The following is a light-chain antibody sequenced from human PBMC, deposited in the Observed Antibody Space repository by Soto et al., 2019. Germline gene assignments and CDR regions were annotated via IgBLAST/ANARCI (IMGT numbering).Light chain of an antibody. Sequence: QSVLTQPPSASGTPGQRVVMSCSGSYSNVGSNTVNWYQQLPGTAPQLVIYSNSHRPSGVPDRFSGSKSDTSASLAISGLQSEDEADYFCSSWDDSLTGYVFGTGTKLTVL. CDR1: YSNVGSNT. CDR2: SNS. CDR3: SSWDDSLTGYV. J-gene: IGLJ1*01. V-gene: IGLV1-44*01.